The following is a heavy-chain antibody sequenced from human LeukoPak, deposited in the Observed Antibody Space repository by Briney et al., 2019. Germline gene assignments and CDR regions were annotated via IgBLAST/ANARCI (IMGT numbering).Heavy chain of an antibody. J-gene: IGHJ4*02. CDR1: GFSFSSAW. Sequence: GGSLRLSCAASGFSFSSAWMNWVRQAPGKGLEWVANIKHDESEKNYLDSVKGRFTISRDNAQNSLYLQMNGLRVEDTAVYYCTRRLDDWGQGTLVTVSS. CDR2: IKHDESEK. CDR3: TRRLDD. V-gene: IGHV3-7*01. D-gene: IGHD3-16*01.